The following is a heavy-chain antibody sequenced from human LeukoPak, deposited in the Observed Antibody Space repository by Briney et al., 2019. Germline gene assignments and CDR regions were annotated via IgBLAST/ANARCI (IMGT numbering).Heavy chain of an antibody. V-gene: IGHV3-33*01. D-gene: IGHD5-18*01. J-gene: IGHJ4*02. Sequence: GRSLRLSCAASGFTFSSYGMHWVRQAPGKGLEWVAVIWYDGSNEYYADSVKGRFTISRDNSKNTLYLQINSLRAEDTAVYYCARTIRGYNYGDFDYWGQGTLVTVSS. CDR1: GFTFSSYG. CDR2: IWYDGSNE. CDR3: ARTIRGYNYGDFDY.